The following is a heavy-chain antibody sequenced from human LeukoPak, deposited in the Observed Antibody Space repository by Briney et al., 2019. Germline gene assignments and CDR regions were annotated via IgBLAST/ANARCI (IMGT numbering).Heavy chain of an antibody. CDR1: GFTFSSYG. V-gene: IGHV3-48*04. D-gene: IGHD3-22*01. CDR2: ISSSGSTI. CDR3: ARGSLDYYDSSGCDY. Sequence: GGSLRLSCAASGFTFSSYGMHWVRQAPGKGLEWVSYISSSGSTIYYADSVKGRFTISRDNAKNSLYLQMNSLRAEDTAVYYCARGSLDYYDSSGCDYWGQGTLVTVSS. J-gene: IGHJ4*02.